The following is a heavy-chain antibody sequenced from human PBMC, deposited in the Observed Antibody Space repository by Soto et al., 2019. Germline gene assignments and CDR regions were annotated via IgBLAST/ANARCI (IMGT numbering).Heavy chain of an antibody. Sequence: SVKVSCKASGGTFSSYAISWVRQAPGQGLEWMGGIIPIFGTANYAQKFQGRVTITADKSTSTAYIELSSLRSEDTAVYYCARELRIAVAGLYFDYWGQGTLVTVSS. D-gene: IGHD6-19*01. CDR1: GGTFSSYA. CDR2: IIPIFGTA. CDR3: ARELRIAVAGLYFDY. V-gene: IGHV1-69*06. J-gene: IGHJ4*02.